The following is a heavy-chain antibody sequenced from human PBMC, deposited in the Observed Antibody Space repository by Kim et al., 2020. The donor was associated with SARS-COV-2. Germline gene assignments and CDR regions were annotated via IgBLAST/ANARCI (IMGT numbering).Heavy chain of an antibody. J-gene: IGHJ5*02. V-gene: IGHV3-7*01. Sequence: GGSLRLSCAASGFSFSGFWMNWVRQAPGMGLEWVANMKQDGSDINYGYSVRGRFTISRDNAKNSLFLQMNNLRVEDTAVYYCVKESSDDRSWSWGQGTLVTV. CDR3: VKESSDDRSWS. CDR1: GFSFSGFW. D-gene: IGHD2-15*01. CDR2: MKQDGSDI.